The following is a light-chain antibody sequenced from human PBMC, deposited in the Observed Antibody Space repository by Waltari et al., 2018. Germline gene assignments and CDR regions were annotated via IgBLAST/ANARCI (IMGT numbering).Light chain of an antibody. Sequence: EIVLTQSPGTLSLSPGERATLSCRASQSVTSNYLAWYQQKPGQAPRLLIYDASSRATGTPDRISGSGSETDFTLTISSLEPEDFAVYYCQQYGSSPPYSFGQGTKLEIK. CDR2: DAS. CDR3: QQYGSSPPYS. J-gene: IGKJ2*01. V-gene: IGKV3-20*01. CDR1: QSVTSNY.